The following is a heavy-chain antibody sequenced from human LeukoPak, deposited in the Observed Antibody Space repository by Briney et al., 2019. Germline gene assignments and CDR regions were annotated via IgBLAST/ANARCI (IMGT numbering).Heavy chain of an antibody. CDR3: ARGGVNGAWTSY. J-gene: IGHJ4*02. D-gene: IGHD1-26*01. CDR1: GYTFTDYD. CDR2: MNPNSGYT. V-gene: IGHV1-8*03. Sequence: GASVKVSCKAFGYTFTDYDINWVRQATGHGLEWMGWMNPNSGYTGFEQKFQGRVTLTRDTSISTAYMEVTSLRSDDTAIYYCARGGVNGAWTSYWGQGTLVTVSS.